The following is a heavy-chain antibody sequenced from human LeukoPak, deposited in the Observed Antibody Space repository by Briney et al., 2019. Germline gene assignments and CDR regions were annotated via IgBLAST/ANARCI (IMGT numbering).Heavy chain of an antibody. D-gene: IGHD3-16*01. V-gene: IGHV3-21*01. CDR1: GFTVSSNS. CDR3: ARVGETIDY. J-gene: IGHJ4*02. CDR2: ISSSSSYI. Sequence: GGSLRLSCTVSGFTVSSNSMSWVRQAPGKGLEWVSSISSSSSYIYYADSVKGRFTISRDNAKNSLYLQMNSLRAEDTAVYYCARVGETIDYWGQGTLVTVSS.